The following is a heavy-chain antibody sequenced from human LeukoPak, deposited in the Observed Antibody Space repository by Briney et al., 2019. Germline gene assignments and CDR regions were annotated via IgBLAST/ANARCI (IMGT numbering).Heavy chain of an antibody. Sequence: GGSLRLSCAAPGFTVSSNYMSWVRQAPGKGLEWVSVIYSGGSTYYADSVKGRFTISRDNFKNTVYLQMNSLRAEDAAVYYCARLRTSSNCFDPWGQGTLVTVSS. CDR2: IYSGGST. V-gene: IGHV3-53*01. CDR1: GFTVSSNY. CDR3: ARLRTSSNCFDP. J-gene: IGHJ5*02. D-gene: IGHD3-10*01.